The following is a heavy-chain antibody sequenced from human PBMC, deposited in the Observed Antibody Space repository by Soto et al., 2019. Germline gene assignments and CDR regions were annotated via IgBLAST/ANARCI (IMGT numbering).Heavy chain of an antibody. Sequence: GGSLRLSCAASGFTFNSYWMHWVRQAPGKGLVWVSRINGDGSSTTYADSGKGRFTISRDNAKNTLYLQMNSLRAEDTAVYYCARGGGYSSGPFDYWGQGTLVTVSS. D-gene: IGHD5-18*01. CDR1: GFTFNSYW. J-gene: IGHJ4*02. CDR2: INGDGSST. V-gene: IGHV3-74*01. CDR3: ARGGGYSSGPFDY.